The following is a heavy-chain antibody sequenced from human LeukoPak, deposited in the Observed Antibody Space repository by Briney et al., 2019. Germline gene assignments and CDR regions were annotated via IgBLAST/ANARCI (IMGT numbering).Heavy chain of an antibody. CDR3: ATRWGNVDY. Sequence: GGSLRLSCAASGFSFSDYYMTWIRQAPGKGLEWVSYISGSGSTIYYADSVKGRFTTSRDNPKNSLYLQMNSLRAEDTAVYYCATRWGNVDYWGQGTLVTVSS. V-gene: IGHV3-11*01. CDR1: GFSFSDYY. CDR2: ISGSGSTI. D-gene: IGHD7-27*01. J-gene: IGHJ4*02.